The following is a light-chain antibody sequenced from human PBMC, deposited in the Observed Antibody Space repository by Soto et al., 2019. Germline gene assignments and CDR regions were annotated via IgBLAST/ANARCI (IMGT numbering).Light chain of an antibody. V-gene: IGKV3-11*01. J-gene: IGKJ1*01. Sequence: EIVLTQSPATLSLSPGERATLSCRASQRVRQCLTGSQQKPGQAPRLLISDASNRATGIPGRLSGSGSGTDFSLAISTLESEDFAVYYCQQRSNSAWAFGQGTKVEIK. CDR3: QQRSNSAWA. CDR2: DAS. CDR1: QRVRQC.